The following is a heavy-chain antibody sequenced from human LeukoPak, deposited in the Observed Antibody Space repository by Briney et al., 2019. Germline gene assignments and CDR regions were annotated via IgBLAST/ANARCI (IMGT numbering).Heavy chain of an antibody. CDR3: AKERGVRGASIDS. CDR1: GFTFSSYA. CDR2: ISGSGGSI. V-gene: IGHV3-23*01. J-gene: IGHJ4*02. Sequence: TGGSLRLSCAASGFTFSSYAMSWVRQAPGKGLEWVSAISGSGGSIFYADSVKGRFTISRDNSKNTLYLQMSSLRADDTAVYYCAKERGVRGASIDSWGQGTLVTVSS. D-gene: IGHD3-10*01.